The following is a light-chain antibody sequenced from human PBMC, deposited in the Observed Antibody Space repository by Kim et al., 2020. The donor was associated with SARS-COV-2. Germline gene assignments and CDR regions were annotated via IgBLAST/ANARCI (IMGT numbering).Light chain of an antibody. V-gene: IGLV1-40*01. CDR2: GNS. J-gene: IGLJ3*02. CDR3: QSSDGTLRMV. Sequence: QSVLTQPPSVSGVPGQTVTISCTGDRSNIGAGYAVHWYQKFPGAAPKMLIFGNSNRPSGVPDRFSASKSGTSASLAITGLQDGDEGDYYCQSSDGTLRMVFGGGTQLTVL. CDR1: RSNIGAGYA.